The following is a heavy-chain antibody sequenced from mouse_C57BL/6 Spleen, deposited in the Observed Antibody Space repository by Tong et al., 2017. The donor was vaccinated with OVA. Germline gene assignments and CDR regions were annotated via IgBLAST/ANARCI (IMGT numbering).Heavy chain of an antibody. V-gene: IGHV5-2*01. CDR1: EYEFPSHD. Sequence: EVQLQESGGGLVQPGESLKLSCESNEYEFPSHDMSWVRKTPEKRLELVAAINSDGGSTYYPDNVKGRFTISRDNAKNNLYLQMSHLKSEDTAMYYCARHPQLGQGTGWYFDVWGTGTTVTVSS. D-gene: IGHD4-1*02. J-gene: IGHJ1*03. CDR2: INSDGGST. CDR3: ARHPQLGQGTGWYFDV.